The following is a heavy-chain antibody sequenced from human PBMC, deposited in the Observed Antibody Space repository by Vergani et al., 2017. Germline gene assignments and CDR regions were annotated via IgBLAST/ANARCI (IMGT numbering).Heavy chain of an antibody. J-gene: IGHJ4*02. CDR1: RSTFKTYG. CDR2: IYYDGSNA. V-gene: IGHV3-33*01. Sequence: QGQLVESGGGIVQPGRSLTLSCVASRSTFKTYGMHWVRQAPGKGLEWVGLIYYDGSNAYYADSVKGRFTISRDNSKNTLYLQMSSLRAEDTAMYFCARGLWDCTHIRCSPPSYWGQGTQVTVSS. D-gene: IGHD2-8*01. CDR3: ARGLWDCTHIRCSPPSY.